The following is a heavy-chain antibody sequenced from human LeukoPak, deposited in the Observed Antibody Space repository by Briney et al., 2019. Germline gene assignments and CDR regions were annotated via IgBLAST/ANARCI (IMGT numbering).Heavy chain of an antibody. CDR1: GYTFTSYA. CDR2: INTNTGNP. J-gene: IGHJ4*02. Sequence: ASVKVSCKASGYTFTSYAMNWVRQAPGQGLEWMGWINTNTGNPTYAQGFTGRFVFSLDTSVSTAYLQISSLKAEDTAVYYCAKIHCSDGSCHPPSDFDYWGQGTLVTVSS. D-gene: IGHD2-15*01. CDR3: AKIHCSDGSCHPPSDFDY. V-gene: IGHV7-4-1*02.